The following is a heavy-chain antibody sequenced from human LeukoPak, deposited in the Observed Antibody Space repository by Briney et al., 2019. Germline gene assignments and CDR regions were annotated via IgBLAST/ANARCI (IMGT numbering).Heavy chain of an antibody. CDR1: GFTFSVYR. V-gene: IGHV3-21*01. CDR2: ISSSGSYI. CDR3: AKLYSGTHIREY. Sequence: GALRLSCAASGFTFSVYRMNWVRQAPGKGLECVASISSSGSYIYHADSVKGRFTISKDNSKNTLYLQMNSLRAEDTAVYYCAKLYSGTHIREYWGQGTLVTVSS. J-gene: IGHJ4*02. D-gene: IGHD1-26*01.